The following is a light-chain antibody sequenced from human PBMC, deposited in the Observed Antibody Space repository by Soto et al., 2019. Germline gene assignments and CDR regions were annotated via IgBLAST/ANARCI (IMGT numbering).Light chain of an antibody. V-gene: IGKV3-20*01. CDR3: KQYGSSPWT. Sequence: EIVLTQSPGTLSLSPGERATLSCRASQTISSSYLAWYQQKPGQAPSLLIYTTSSRATGIPARFSGSGSGTDFTLTIRRLEPEDFAVYYCKQYGSSPWTFGQGTKVEIK. J-gene: IGKJ1*01. CDR2: TTS. CDR1: QTISSSY.